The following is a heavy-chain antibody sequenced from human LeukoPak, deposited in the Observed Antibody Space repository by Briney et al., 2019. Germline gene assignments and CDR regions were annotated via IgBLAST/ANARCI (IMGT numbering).Heavy chain of an antibody. CDR2: IIPILGIA. CDR3: AIPGIANYGDFDY. Sequence: SVKVSCKASGGTFSSYAIIWVRQAPGQGLEWMGRIIPILGIANYAQKFQGRVTITADKSTSTAYMELSSLRSEDTAVYYCAIPGIANYGDFDYWGQGTLVTVSS. D-gene: IGHD6-13*01. CDR1: GGTFSSYA. V-gene: IGHV1-69*04. J-gene: IGHJ4*02.